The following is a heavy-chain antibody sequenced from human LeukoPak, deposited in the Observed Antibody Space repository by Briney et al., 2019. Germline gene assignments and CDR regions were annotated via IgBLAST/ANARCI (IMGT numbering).Heavy chain of an antibody. CDR1: GFTFSSYE. CDR3: ARSAYYDSSGYLAY. CDR2: ISSSGSTI. Sequence: GGSLRLSCAASGFTFSSYEMNWVRQAPGKGLEWVSYISSSGSTIYYADSVKGRFTISRDNAKNTLYLQMNSLRAEDTAVYYCARSAYYDSSGYLAYWGQGTLVTVSS. D-gene: IGHD3-22*01. V-gene: IGHV3-48*03. J-gene: IGHJ4*02.